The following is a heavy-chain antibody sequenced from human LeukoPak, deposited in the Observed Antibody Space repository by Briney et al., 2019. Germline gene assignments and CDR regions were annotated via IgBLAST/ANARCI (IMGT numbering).Heavy chain of an antibody. J-gene: IGHJ4*02. V-gene: IGHV1-2*02. CDR2: INPNSGGT. CDR3: ARGSSGWYLDY. CDR1: GYTFTGYY. Sequence: ASVKVSCKASGYTFTGYYLNWVRPAPGQGLEWMGWINPNSGGTNYAQKFQGRVTMTRDTSISTAYMELSRLRSDDTAVYHCARGSSGWYLDYWGQGTLVTVSS. D-gene: IGHD6-19*01.